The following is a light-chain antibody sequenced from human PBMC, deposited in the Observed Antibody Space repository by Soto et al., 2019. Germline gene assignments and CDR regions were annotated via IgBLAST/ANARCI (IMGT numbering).Light chain of an antibody. CDR1: QSIDNNH. V-gene: IGKV3-20*01. Sequence: EIVLTQSPGSLSLSPGEGVTLXWRASQSIDNNHLAWYQQKPGQAPRLLIHGTSNRATGIPDRFSGSGSGTDFTLTFSRLEPEDFAVYYCEYYGTSITFGGGTKVDIK. J-gene: IGKJ4*01. CDR3: EYYGTSIT. CDR2: GTS.